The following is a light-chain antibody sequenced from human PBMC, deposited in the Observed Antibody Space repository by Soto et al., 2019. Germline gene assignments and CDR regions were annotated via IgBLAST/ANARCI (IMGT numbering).Light chain of an antibody. CDR3: QQYNNWPLT. CDR2: GAS. J-gene: IGKJ4*01. CDR1: QSVSSN. V-gene: IGKV3-15*01. Sequence: EIVMTQSPATLSVSPGERATLSCRASQSVSSNLAWYQQEPGQAPRLLIYGASTRATAIPARFSGSGSGTEFTLTISSLQSEDFAVYYCQQYNNWPLTFGGGTKVELK.